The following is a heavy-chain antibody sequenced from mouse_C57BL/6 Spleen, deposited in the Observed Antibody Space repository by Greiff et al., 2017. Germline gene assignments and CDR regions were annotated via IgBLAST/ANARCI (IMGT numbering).Heavy chain of an antibody. CDR1: GFTFSSSG. CDR3: ARQGYYGSSYVYYFDY. V-gene: IGHV5-6*01. J-gene: IGHJ2*01. D-gene: IGHD1-1*01. Sequence: EVQLVESGGDLVKPGGSLKLSCAASGFTFSSSGMSWVRQTPDKRLEWVATISSGGSYTYYPASVKGRFTISRDNAKNTLYLQMSSLKSEDTAMYYSARQGYYGSSYVYYFDYWGQGTTLTVSS. CDR2: ISSGGSYT.